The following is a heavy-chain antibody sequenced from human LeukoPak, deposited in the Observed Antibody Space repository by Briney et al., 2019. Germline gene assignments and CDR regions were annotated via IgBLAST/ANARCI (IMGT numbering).Heavy chain of an antibody. CDR3: ARGSSSGYSDY. Sequence: SETLSLTCTVSGGSISSSSYYWGWIRQPPGKGLEWIGSIYYSGSTYYNPSLKSRVSISVDTSKNEFSLKLSSVTAGETAVYYCARGSSSGYSDYWGQGTLVTVSS. V-gene: IGHV4-39*07. CDR2: IYYSGST. D-gene: IGHD3-3*01. CDR1: GGSISSSSYY. J-gene: IGHJ4*02.